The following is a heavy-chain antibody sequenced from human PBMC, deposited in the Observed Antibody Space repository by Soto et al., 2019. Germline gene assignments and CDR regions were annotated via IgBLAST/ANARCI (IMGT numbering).Heavy chain of an antibody. Sequence: EVQLVESGGGLVQPGGSARLSCAASGFSVSGWYMDWVRQAPGKGLEWVARLKDRSQNYATEYAASVKGRFTVSRHASQNSMYLQMNSLKIADTAVYYCAREGDARWLDSWGQGTLVTVS. V-gene: IGHV3-72*01. CDR3: AREGDARWLDS. CDR1: GFSVSGWY. J-gene: IGHJ5*01. D-gene: IGHD1-26*01. CDR2: LKDRSQNYAT.